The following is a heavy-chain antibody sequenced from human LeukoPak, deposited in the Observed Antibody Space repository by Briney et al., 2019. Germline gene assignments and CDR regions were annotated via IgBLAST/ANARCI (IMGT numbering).Heavy chain of an antibody. CDR3: AKDTIQLWHIDY. D-gene: IGHD5-18*01. V-gene: IGHV3-30*04. J-gene: IGHJ4*02. Sequence: GRSLRLSCAASGFTFSSYAMHWVRQAPGKGLEWVAVISYDGSNKYYADSVKGRFTISRDNSKNTLYLQMNSLRAEDTAVYYCAKDTIQLWHIDYWGQGTLVTVSS. CDR2: ISYDGSNK. CDR1: GFTFSSYA.